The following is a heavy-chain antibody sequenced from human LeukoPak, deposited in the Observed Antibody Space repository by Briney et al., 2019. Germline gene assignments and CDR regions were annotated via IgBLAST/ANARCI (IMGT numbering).Heavy chain of an antibody. Sequence: SETLSLTCTVSGGSISSYYWSWIRQPPGKGLEWIGFIYYSGSTNYSPSLKSRVTISVDTSKNQFSLKLSSVTAADTAVYYCARWGYCGGGCYPNYFDYWGQGTLVTVSS. CDR1: GGSISSYY. CDR3: ARWGYCGGGCYPNYFDY. CDR2: IYYSGST. J-gene: IGHJ4*02. V-gene: IGHV4-59*01. D-gene: IGHD2-21*02.